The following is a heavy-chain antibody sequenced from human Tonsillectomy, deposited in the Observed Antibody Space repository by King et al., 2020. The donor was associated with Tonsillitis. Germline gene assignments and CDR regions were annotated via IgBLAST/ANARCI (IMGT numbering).Heavy chain of an antibody. V-gene: IGHV4-59*01. D-gene: IGHD1-1*01. CDR1: GGSISSYY. Sequence: QLQESGPGLVKPSETLSLTCTVSGGSISSYYWSWIRQPPGKGLEWIGYIYYSGSTNYNPSLTSRVTISVDTSKNQFSLKLSSVTAADTAVYYCGREDNYYFDYWGQGTLVTVSS. CDR3: GREDNYYFDY. CDR2: IYYSGST. J-gene: IGHJ4*02.